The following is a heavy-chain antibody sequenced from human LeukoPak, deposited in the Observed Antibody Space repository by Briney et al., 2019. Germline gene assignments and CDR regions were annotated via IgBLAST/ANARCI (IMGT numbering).Heavy chain of an antibody. V-gene: IGHV3-30*02. Sequence: GGSLRLSCAASGFTFSSYGMHWVRQAPGKGLEWVAVIWYGGSNKYYADSVKGRFTISRDNSKNTLYLQMNSLRAEDTAVYYCAKEARYCSSTSCYPYYFDYWGQGTLVTVSS. J-gene: IGHJ4*02. CDR2: IWYGGSNK. CDR3: AKEARYCSSTSCYPYYFDY. D-gene: IGHD2-2*01. CDR1: GFTFSSYG.